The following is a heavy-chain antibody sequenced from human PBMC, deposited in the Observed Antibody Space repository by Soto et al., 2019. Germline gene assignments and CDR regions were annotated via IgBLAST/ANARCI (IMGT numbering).Heavy chain of an antibody. CDR3: AKDMLGYCSCSSCPTASIPVDL. CDR2: MSSTYI. CDR1: GFTLSSYN. Sequence: GGSLRLSCAASGFTLSSYNMNWVRQAPGKGLEWVSSMSSTYIYYADSVKGRFTISRDNAKNSLYLQMNSLRAEDTALYYCAKDMLGYCSCSSCPTASIPVDLWGQATMVTVS. V-gene: IGHV3-21*04. J-gene: IGHJ3*01. D-gene: IGHD2-2*01.